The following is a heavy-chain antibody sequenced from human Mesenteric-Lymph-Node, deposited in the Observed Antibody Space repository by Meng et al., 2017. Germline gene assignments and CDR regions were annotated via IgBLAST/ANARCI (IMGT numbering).Heavy chain of an antibody. Sequence: GESLKISCAASGFTFSDYAVGWVRQAPGKGLEWVAVISYDGSNKYYADSVKGRFTISRDNAKNTLYLQMNSLRAEDMAVYYCVLQTRVTAVFDYWGQGTLVTVSS. CDR3: VLQTRVTAVFDY. D-gene: IGHD2-21*02. V-gene: IGHV3-30*07. CDR2: ISYDGSNK. CDR1: GFTFSDYA. J-gene: IGHJ4*02.